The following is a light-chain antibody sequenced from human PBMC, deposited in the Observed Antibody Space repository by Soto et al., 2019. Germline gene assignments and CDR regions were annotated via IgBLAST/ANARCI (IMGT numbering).Light chain of an antibody. CDR1: TSNIGDNA. CDR2: YND. CDR3: AAWDDSLNGVV. Sequence: QSVLTQPPSVSAAPRQRVTISCSGSTSNIGDNAVNWYQQLPGKAPKLLIYYNDLLPSGVSDRFSGSKSGTSASLAISGLQPEDEADYYCAAWDDSLNGVVFGGGTKLTVL. J-gene: IGLJ2*01. V-gene: IGLV1-36*01.